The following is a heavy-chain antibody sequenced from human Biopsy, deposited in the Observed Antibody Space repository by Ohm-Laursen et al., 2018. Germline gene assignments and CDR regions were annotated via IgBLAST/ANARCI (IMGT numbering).Heavy chain of an antibody. V-gene: IGHV4-59*01. CDR2: IYYSGST. D-gene: IGHD1-26*01. J-gene: IGHJ3*02. Sequence: SETLSLTCSVPGGSMTGYEWSWIRLAPGKGLEWIGYIYYSGSTKYNPSLASRVTFSVDMSKSQFSLKLYSVTAADTAVYYCARVEAGTYDALDIWGQGTLVAVSA. CDR3: ARVEAGTYDALDI. CDR1: GGSMTGYE.